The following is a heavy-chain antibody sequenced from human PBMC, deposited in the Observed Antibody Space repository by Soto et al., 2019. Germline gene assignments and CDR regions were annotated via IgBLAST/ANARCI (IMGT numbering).Heavy chain of an antibody. CDR3: ARAKKSVAAVFDY. CDR1: GYTFTGYY. CDR2: INPNSGGT. V-gene: IGHV1-2*04. D-gene: IGHD6-13*01. J-gene: IGHJ4*02. Sequence: ASVKVSCKASGYTFTGYYMHWVRQAPGQGLEWMGWINPNSGGTNYAQKFQGWVTMTRDTSISTAYMELSRLRSDDTAVYYCARAKKSVAAVFDYWGQGTLVTVSS.